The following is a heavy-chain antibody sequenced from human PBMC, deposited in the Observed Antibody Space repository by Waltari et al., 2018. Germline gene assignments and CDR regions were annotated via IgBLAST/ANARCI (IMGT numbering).Heavy chain of an antibody. CDR1: GYSISSGYY. J-gene: IGHJ5*02. Sequence: QVQLQESGPGLVKPSETLSLTCAVSGYSISSGYYWGWIRQPPGKGLEWIGSIYHSGSTYYNPSLKSRVTISVDTSKNQFSLKLSVVTAADTAVYYCARDFRGWFDPWGQGTLVTVSS. CDR3: ARDFRGWFDP. CDR2: IYHSGST. V-gene: IGHV4-38-2*02.